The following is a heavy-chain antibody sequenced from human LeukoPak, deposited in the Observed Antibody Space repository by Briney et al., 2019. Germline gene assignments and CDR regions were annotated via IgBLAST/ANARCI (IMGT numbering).Heavy chain of an antibody. CDR3: ARRWNDENYFDY. V-gene: IGHV4-30-2*01. D-gene: IGHD1-1*01. J-gene: IGHJ4*02. CDR2: IYHSGST. CDR1: GGSISSGGYY. Sequence: PSETLSLTCTVSGGSISSGGYYWSWPRQPPGKGLEWIGYIYHSGSTYYNPSLKSRVTISVDRSKNQFSLKLSSVTAADTAVYYCARRWNDENYFDYWGQGTLVTVSS.